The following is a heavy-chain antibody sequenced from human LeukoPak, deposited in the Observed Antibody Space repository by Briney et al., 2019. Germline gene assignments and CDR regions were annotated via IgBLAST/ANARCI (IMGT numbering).Heavy chain of an antibody. D-gene: IGHD3-9*01. J-gene: IGHJ4*02. CDR1: GYTFTSYG. CDR2: ISAYNGNT. V-gene: IGHV1-18*01. Sequence: ASVKVSCKASGYTFTSYGISWVRQAPGQGLEWMGWISAYNGNTNYAQKLQGRVTMTTDTSTSTAYMELRSVRSDDTAVYYCARIRGILTGYCSFDYWGQGTLVTVSS. CDR3: ARIRGILTGYCSFDY.